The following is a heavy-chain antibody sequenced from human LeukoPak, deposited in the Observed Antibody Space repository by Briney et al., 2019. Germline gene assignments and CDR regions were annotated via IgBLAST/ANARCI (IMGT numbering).Heavy chain of an antibody. D-gene: IGHD2-15*01. CDR1: GFTFSSYA. CDR2: ISSSGSTI. CDR3: AKAPVTSCRGAFCYPFDY. Sequence: GGSLRLSCAASGFTFSSYAMNWVRQAPGKGLEWVSYISSSGSTIYYADSVKGRFTISRDNAKNSLYLQMNSLRAEDTAVYYCAKAPVTSCRGAFCYPFDYWGQGTLVTVSS. V-gene: IGHV3-48*03. J-gene: IGHJ4*02.